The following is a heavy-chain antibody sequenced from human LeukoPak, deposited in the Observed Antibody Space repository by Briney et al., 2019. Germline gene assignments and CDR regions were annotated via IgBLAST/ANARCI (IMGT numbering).Heavy chain of an antibody. CDR3: ASLGNYYGSGTYFYYYMDV. CDR2: IIPIFGTA. D-gene: IGHD3-10*01. CDR1: GGTFSSYA. J-gene: IGHJ6*03. Sequence: SVKVSCKASGGTFSSYAISWVRQAPGQGLEWMGGIIPIFGTANYAQKFQGRVTITADESMSTAYMELSSLRSEDTAVYYCASLGNYYGSGTYFYYYMDVWGKGTTVTVSS. V-gene: IGHV1-69*13.